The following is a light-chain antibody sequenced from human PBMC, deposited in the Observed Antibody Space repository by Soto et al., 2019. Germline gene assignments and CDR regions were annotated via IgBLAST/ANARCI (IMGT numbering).Light chain of an antibody. J-gene: IGKJ4*01. CDR3: QQSYRTPLT. CDR1: PSISNY. CDR2: AAS. Sequence: EIQMTQSPSSLSASVGDRVTITCRASPSISNYLNWYQHKPGKAPELLIYAASNLHTGAPSRFSGSGSGTDFTLTISSLQPEDFATYYCQQSYRTPLTFGGGTKVEIK. V-gene: IGKV1-39*01.